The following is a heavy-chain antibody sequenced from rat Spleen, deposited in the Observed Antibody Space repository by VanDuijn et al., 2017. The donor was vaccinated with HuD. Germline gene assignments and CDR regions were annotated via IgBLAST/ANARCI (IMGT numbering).Heavy chain of an antibody. V-gene: IGHV2-43*01. Sequence: QVQLKESGPGLVQPSQTLSLTCTVSGFSLNRYHVSWVRQPPGKGLEWMGVMWTGGSTAYNSLRKSRLSISRDISKSQVFLKMNSLQTEDTATCYCARDAGILRYWGQGVMVTVSS. CDR2: MWTGGST. J-gene: IGHJ2*01. CDR1: GFSLNRYH. CDR3: ARDAGILRY. D-gene: IGHD1-6*01.